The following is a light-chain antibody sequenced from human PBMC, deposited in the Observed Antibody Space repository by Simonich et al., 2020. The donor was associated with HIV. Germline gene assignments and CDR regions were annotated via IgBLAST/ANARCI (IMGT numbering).Light chain of an antibody. J-gene: IGKJ1*01. V-gene: IGKV3-15*01. CDR1: KSVSSN. CDR2: GAS. Sequence: EIVMTQSPATLSVSPGDRAPLSCRASKSVSSNLAWYQQKPGQAPRLLIYGASTRATGIPARFSGSGSGTEFTLTISSLQSEDFAVYYCQQYNNWPPWTFGQGTKVEIK. CDR3: QQYNNWPPWT.